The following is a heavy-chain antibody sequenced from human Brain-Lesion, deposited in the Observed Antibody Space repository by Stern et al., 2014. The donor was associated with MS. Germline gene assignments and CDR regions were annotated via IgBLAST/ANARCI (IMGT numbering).Heavy chain of an antibody. CDR2: IFNSGST. Sequence: QVQLLQPGPGLVKPSQTLSLSCTVSGGSISSGGYYWSWIRQPAGKGLEWIGRIFNSGSTRYNPSLKSRVPISIDTSKTQFSLRLNSMTAADTAVYYCARGRVVPGFQYYATDVWGQGTTVIVSS. D-gene: IGHD2-2*01. CDR1: GGSISSGGYY. J-gene: IGHJ6*02. V-gene: IGHV4-61*02. CDR3: ARGRVVPGFQYYATDV.